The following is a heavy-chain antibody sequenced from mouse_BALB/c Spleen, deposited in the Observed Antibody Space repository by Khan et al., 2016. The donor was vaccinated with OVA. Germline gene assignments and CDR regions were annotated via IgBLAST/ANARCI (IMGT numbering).Heavy chain of an antibody. J-gene: IGHJ2*01. CDR2: ISSGGTYT. V-gene: IGHV5-9-3*01. CDR3: VRDYYGSSYEDY. Sequence: EVELVESGGTLVKPGGSLKLSCGASGFTFSSYAMSWVRQTPEKRLEWVATISSGGTYTYYPDSVKGRFTISRDNAKNTLYLQMSSLRSEDTAMYYCVRDYYGSSYEDYWGQGTTLTVSA. CDR1: GFTFSSYA. D-gene: IGHD1-1*01.